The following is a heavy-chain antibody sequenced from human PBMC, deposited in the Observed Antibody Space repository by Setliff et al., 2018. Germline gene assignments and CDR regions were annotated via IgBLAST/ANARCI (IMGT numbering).Heavy chain of an antibody. Sequence: GASVKVSCKASGYTFTSYDINWVRQATGQGLEWMGWMNPNSGNTGYAQKFQGRVTITRNTSISTAYMELSSLRSEDTAVYYCARGGGQIHYDFWSGYYTGYYYYYGMDVWGQGTLVTVSS. V-gene: IGHV1-8*03. CDR3: ARGGGQIHYDFWSGYYTGYYYYYGMDV. D-gene: IGHD3-3*01. J-gene: IGHJ6*02. CDR2: MNPNSGNT. CDR1: GYTFTSYD.